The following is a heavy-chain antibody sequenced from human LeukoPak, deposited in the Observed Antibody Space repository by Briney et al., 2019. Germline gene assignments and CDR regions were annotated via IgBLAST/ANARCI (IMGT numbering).Heavy chain of an antibody. Sequence: HAGGSLRLSCAASGFTFSRYDMHWVRQPTGKGLEWVSGIGTAGEIYYPGSVKGRFTISRENAKNSLYLQMNSLRAGDTAVYYCARAGYSSSWYSRYFDLWGRGTLVTVSS. CDR3: ARAGYSSSWYSRYFDL. CDR1: GFTFSRYD. CDR2: IGTAGEI. J-gene: IGHJ2*01. V-gene: IGHV3-13*01. D-gene: IGHD6-13*01.